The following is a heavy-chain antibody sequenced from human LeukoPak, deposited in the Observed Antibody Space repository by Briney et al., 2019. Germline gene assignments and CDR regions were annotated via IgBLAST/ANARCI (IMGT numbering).Heavy chain of an antibody. CDR2: ISGSGGSI. CDR1: GFTFSSYA. Sequence: PGGSLRLSCAASGFTFSSYAMSWVRQAPGKGLEWVSAISGSGGSIYYADSVKGRFTISRDNSKNTLYLQMNSLRAEDTAVYYCANGDHPKLSRFDYWGQGTLVTVSS. CDR3: ANGDHPKLSRFDY. D-gene: IGHD2/OR15-2a*01. V-gene: IGHV3-23*01. J-gene: IGHJ4*02.